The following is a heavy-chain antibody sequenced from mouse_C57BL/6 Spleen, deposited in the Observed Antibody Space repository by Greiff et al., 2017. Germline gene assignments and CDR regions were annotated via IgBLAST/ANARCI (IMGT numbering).Heavy chain of an antibody. J-gene: IGHJ2*01. CDR3: APSGDYV. CDR1: GYTFTSYW. V-gene: IGHV1-50*01. CDR2: IDPSDSYT. D-gene: IGHD2-13*01. Sequence: VQLQQPGAELVKPGASVKLSCKASGYTFTSYWMQWVKQRPGQGLEWIGEIDPSDSYTNYDHKFKGKATLTVDTSSSTAYMQLSSLTSEDSAVYYCAPSGDYVWGQGTTLTVSS.